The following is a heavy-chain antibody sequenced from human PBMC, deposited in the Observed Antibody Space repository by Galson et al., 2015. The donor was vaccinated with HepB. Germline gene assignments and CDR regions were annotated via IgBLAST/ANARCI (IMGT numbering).Heavy chain of an antibody. CDR3: ARVADSDYGDHTYFDY. CDR2: ISSSGTYI. Sequence: SLRLSCAASGFTFNDYYMSWVRQAPGKGLEWISYISSSGTYINYADSVKGRFTISRVNAKNSLYLQMNGQRDEDTAVYYCARVADSDYGDHTYFDYWGQGILVTVSS. J-gene: IGHJ4*02. V-gene: IGHV3-11*06. CDR1: GFTFNDYY. D-gene: IGHD4-17*01.